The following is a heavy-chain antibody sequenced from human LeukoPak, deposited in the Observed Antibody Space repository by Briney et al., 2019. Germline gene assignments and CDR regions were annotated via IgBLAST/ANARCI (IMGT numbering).Heavy chain of an antibody. CDR2: MNPNSGNT. V-gene: IGHV1-8*02. CDR3: ARGRREQQLVQFY. J-gene: IGHJ4*02. D-gene: IGHD6-13*01. Sequence: ASVKVSCKASGGTFSSYAISWVRQATGQGLEWMGWMNPNSGNTGYAQKFQGRVTMTRNTSISTAYMELSSLRSEDTAVYYCARGRREQQLVQFYWGQGTLVTVSS. CDR1: GGTFSSYA.